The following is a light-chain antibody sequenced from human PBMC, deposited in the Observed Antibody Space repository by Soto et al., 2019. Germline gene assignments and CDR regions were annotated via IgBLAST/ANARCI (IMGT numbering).Light chain of an antibody. CDR3: QAYDYSLTASV. CDR1: SSDVGGYKY. CDR2: EVS. J-gene: IGLJ3*02. V-gene: IGLV2-14*01. Sequence: QSALTQPASVSGSPGQSITISCTGTSSDVGGYKYVSWYQQHPAKAPKLVIYEVSNRPSGVSDRFSGSKSDNTASLTISGLQAEDEADYYCQAYDYSLTASVFGGGTKLTVL.